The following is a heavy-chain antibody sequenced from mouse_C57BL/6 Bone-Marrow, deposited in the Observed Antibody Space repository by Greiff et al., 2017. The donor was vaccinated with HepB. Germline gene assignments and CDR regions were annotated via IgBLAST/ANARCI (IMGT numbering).Heavy chain of an antibody. J-gene: IGHJ4*01. V-gene: IGHV1-74*04. CDR3: AIDGAYYSNPYYAMDY. Sequence: VKLQQPGAELVKPGASVKVSCKASGYTFTSYWMHWVKQRPGQGLEWIGRIHPSDSDTNYNQKFKGKATLTVDKSSSTAYMQLSSLTSEDSAVYYCAIDGAYYSNPYYAMDYWGQGTSVTVSS. CDR1: GYTFTSYW. CDR2: IHPSDSDT. D-gene: IGHD2-5*01.